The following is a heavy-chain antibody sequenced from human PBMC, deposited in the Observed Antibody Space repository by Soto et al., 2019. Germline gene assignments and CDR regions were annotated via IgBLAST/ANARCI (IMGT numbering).Heavy chain of an antibody. J-gene: IGHJ4*02. CDR2: ISGSGGST. D-gene: IGHD2-2*01. V-gene: IGHV3-23*01. CDR1: GFTFSSYA. CDR3: AKDIKRDIVVVPADMALDY. Sequence: EVQLLESGGGLVQPGGSLRLSCAASGFTFSSYAMSWVRQAPGKGLEWVSAISGSGGSTYYADSVKGRFTISRDNSKNTMYLQMNSMRAEDTAVYYCAKDIKRDIVVVPADMALDYWGQGTLVTVSS.